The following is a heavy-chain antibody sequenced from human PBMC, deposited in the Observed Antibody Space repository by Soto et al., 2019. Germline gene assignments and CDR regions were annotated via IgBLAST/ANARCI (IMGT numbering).Heavy chain of an antibody. V-gene: IGHV3-21*02. Sequence: EVQLVESGGGPVKPGGSLRLSCAASGFTFTSHNIYWFRQAPGKGLEWVSSISPYDHSFYYADSVKGRFTVSKDNAKSSVFLQMDSLRAEDTAIYYCARELSTIIRAYNWGQGTLVTVSS. D-gene: IGHD3-10*01. CDR2: ISPYDHSF. CDR1: GFTFTSHN. J-gene: IGHJ4*02. CDR3: ARELSTIIRAYN.